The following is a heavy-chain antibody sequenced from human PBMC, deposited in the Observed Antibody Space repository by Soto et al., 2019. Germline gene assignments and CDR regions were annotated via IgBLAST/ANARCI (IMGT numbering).Heavy chain of an antibody. Sequence: GASVKVSCKASGYTFTSYGISWVRQAPGQGLEWTGWISAYNGNTNYAQKLQGRVTMTTDTSTSTAYMELRSLRSDDTAVYYCARSDDSSGYAYAEHFQHRAQGTLVPVSS. CDR2: ISAYNGNT. CDR1: GYTFTSYG. D-gene: IGHD3-22*01. CDR3: ARSDDSSGYAYAEHFQH. V-gene: IGHV1-18*01. J-gene: IGHJ1*01.